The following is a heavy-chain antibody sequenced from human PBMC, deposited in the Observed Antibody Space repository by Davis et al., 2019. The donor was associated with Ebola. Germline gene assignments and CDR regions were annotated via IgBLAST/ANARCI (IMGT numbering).Heavy chain of an antibody. D-gene: IGHD2-21*01. CDR2: IKSDGSST. Sequence: GESLKISCAASGFTFSTYWMHWVRQAPGKGLVWVSRIKSDGSSTYYADSVKGRFTISRDNAKNSLYLQMNSLRAEDTAVYYCARESIVVVSAIFHYGMDVWGQGTTVTVSS. CDR3: ARESIVVVSAIFHYGMDV. CDR1: GFTFSTYW. J-gene: IGHJ6*02. V-gene: IGHV3-74*01.